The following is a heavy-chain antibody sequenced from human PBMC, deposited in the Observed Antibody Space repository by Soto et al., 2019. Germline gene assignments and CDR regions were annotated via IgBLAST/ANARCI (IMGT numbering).Heavy chain of an antibody. Sequence: GGSLRLSCAASGFTFSSYAMSWVRQAPGKGLEWVSAISGSGGSTYYADSVKGRFTTSRDNSKKTLYLQMNSLRAEDTAVYYCASPIVGGSYYYFDYWGQGTLVTVSS. CDR2: ISGSGGST. CDR1: GFTFSSYA. V-gene: IGHV3-23*01. D-gene: IGHD1-26*01. J-gene: IGHJ4*02. CDR3: ASPIVGGSYYYFDY.